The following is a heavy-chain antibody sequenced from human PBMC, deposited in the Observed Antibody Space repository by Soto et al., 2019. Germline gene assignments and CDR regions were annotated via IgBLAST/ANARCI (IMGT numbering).Heavy chain of an antibody. CDR2: IYPDDSET. D-gene: IGHD6-25*01. V-gene: IGHV5-51*01. J-gene: IGHJ5*02. CDR1: GYSFTSYW. CDR3: ARRLRHEQIPGPWFDP. Sequence: GETLNISCKGSGYSFTSYWIGWVRQMPGKGLEWMGIIYPDDSETLYSPAFEGQVTISADKSISTVYLQWSSLKASDTAMYYCARRLRHEQIPGPWFDPWGQGTQVTVSS.